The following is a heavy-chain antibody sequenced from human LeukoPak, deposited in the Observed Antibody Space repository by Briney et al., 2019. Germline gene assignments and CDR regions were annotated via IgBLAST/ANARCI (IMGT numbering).Heavy chain of an antibody. Sequence: GGSLRLSCAASGFTFSNYWMHWVRQTPGEGLVCVSLIKGDGSSSTYADSVKGRFTISRDNAKNTVYLQMNSLRAEDTAVYYCARGNYHAMDVWGQGTTVTVSS. CDR2: IKGDGSSS. V-gene: IGHV3-74*01. J-gene: IGHJ6*02. CDR3: ARGNYHAMDV. CDR1: GFTFSNYW.